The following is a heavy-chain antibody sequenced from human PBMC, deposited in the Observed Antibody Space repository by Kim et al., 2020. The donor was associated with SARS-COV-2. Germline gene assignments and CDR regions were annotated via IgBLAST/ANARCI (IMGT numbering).Heavy chain of an antibody. Sequence: GGSLRLSCATSGLNFNSYEMNWVRQAPGKGLEWVSYISRSGSTIYYADSVKGRFNISRDNAKNSLYLQMNSLRAEDTAVYYCSSSLGAMVRGNYLDVWGKGSTATDS. CDR2: ISRSGSTI. CDR3: SSSLGAMVRGNYLDV. V-gene: IGHV3-48*03. CDR1: GLNFNSYE. J-gene: IGHJ6*03. D-gene: IGHD3-10*01.